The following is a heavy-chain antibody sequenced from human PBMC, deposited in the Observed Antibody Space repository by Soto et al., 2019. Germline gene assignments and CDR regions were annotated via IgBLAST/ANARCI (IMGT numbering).Heavy chain of an antibody. CDR1: GYTFTIYY. Sequence: QVQLVQSGAEVKMPGASVRVSCETSGYTFTIYYIHWVRQAPGQGLEWMGLINPSDGSTTYAQKVQGRGTMTKDTSTSTVYMELNSLRSEDTAVFYCTTQWGGLAFEYWGQGTLVAVSS. CDR3: TTQWGGLAFEY. D-gene: IGHD1-26*01. CDR2: INPSDGST. V-gene: IGHV1-46*01. J-gene: IGHJ4*02.